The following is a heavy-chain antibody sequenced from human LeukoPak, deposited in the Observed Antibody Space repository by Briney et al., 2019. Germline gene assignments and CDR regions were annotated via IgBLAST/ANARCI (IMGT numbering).Heavy chain of an antibody. V-gene: IGHV3-11*01. D-gene: IGHD6-19*01. J-gene: IGHJ4*02. CDR3: ARDRVSSGWYSGGSSY. CDR2: ISSSGSTI. CDR1: GFTFSDYY. Sequence: GGSLRLSCAASGFTFSDYYMSWIRQAPGKGLEWVSYISSSGSTIYYADSVKGRFTISRDNAKNSLYLQTNSLRAEDTAVYYCARDRVSSGWYSGGSSYWGQGTLVTVSS.